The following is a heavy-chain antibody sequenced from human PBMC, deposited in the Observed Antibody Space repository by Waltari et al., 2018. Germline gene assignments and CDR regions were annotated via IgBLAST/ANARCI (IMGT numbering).Heavy chain of an antibody. CDR3: ARKRAAAGPNFDY. D-gene: IGHD6-13*01. Sequence: EVQLVESGGGLVQPGRSLRLSCAASGFTFDDYAMHWVRQAPGKGLEWVSGISWNSGSIGYADSVKGRFTISRDNAKNSLYLQMNSLRAEDTALYYCARKRAAAGPNFDYWGQGTLVTVSS. CDR1: GFTFDDYA. J-gene: IGHJ4*02. V-gene: IGHV3-9*01. CDR2: ISWNSGSI.